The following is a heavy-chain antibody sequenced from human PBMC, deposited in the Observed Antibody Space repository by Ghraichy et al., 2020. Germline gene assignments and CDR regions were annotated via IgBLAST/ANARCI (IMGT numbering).Heavy chain of an antibody. Sequence: SETLSLTCTVSGGSISSGGYYWSWIRQHPGKGLEWIGYIYYSGSTYYNPSLKSRVTISVDTSKNQFSLKLSSVTAADTAVYYCARDRGRWLTPNWFDPWGQGTLVTVSS. CDR1: GGSISSGGYY. V-gene: IGHV4-31*03. CDR3: ARDRGRWLTPNWFDP. J-gene: IGHJ5*02. CDR2: IYYSGST. D-gene: IGHD5-24*01.